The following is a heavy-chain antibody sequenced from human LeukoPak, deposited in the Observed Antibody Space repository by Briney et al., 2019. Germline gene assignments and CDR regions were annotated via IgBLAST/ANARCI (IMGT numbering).Heavy chain of an antibody. D-gene: IGHD5-18*01. CDR1: GFTFSSYA. CDR3: ARRATTERGHSYGLDY. Sequence: PGGSLRRSCAASGFTFSSYAMSWVRQAPGKGLEGVSSISSSSSYIYYADSVKGRFTISRDHAKHSLYLQMNRLRAEDTAVYYCARRATTERGHSYGLDYWGQGTLVTVSS. CDR2: ISSSSSYI. V-gene: IGHV3-21*01. J-gene: IGHJ4*02.